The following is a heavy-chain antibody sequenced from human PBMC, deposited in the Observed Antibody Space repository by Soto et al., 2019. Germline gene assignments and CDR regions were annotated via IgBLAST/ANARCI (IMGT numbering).Heavy chain of an antibody. CDR1: GFSLDTSGVG. CDR2: IYWDDDK. J-gene: IGHJ5*02. D-gene: IGHD3-22*01. Sequence: SGPTLVNPTQTLTLTCTFSGFSLDTSGVGVGWIRQPPGKALEWLALIYWDDDKRYSPSLKSRLTITKDTSKNQVVLTMTNMDPVDTATYYCAHSLIGYYYDSSGSNWFDPWGQGTLVTVSS. CDR3: AHSLIGYYYDSSGSNWFDP. V-gene: IGHV2-5*02.